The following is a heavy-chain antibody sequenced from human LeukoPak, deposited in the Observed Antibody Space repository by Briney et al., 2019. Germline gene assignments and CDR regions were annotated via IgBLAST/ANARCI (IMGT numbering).Heavy chain of an antibody. Sequence: SETLSLTCAVYGGSFSGYYWSWIRQPPGKGLEWIGEINHSGSTNYNPSLKSRVTISVDTSKNQFSLKLSSVTAADTAVYYCARGTDSTVTTLFDYWGQGTLVTVSS. V-gene: IGHV4-34*01. D-gene: IGHD4-17*01. CDR1: GGSFSGYY. J-gene: IGHJ4*02. CDR3: ARGTDSTVTTLFDY. CDR2: INHSGST.